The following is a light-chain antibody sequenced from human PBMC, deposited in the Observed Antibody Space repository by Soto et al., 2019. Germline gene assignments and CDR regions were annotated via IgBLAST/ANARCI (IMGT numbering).Light chain of an antibody. CDR2: RNN. Sequence: QSDLTHAPSASGAPGQGLTISCSEGSSDIGSNYVYWYQQLPGTAPKLLIYRNNQRPSGVPDRFSGPNSGTSASLSISGLRSEDDADYYCAEWDASLSGYVFGTGNEVIGL. V-gene: IGLV1-47*01. CDR3: AEWDASLSGYV. J-gene: IGLJ1*01. CDR1: SSDIGSNY.